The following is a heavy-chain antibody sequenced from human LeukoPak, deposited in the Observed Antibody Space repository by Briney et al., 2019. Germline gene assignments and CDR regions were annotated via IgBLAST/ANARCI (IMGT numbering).Heavy chain of an antibody. CDR2: IYYSGST. CDR1: GGSISSRSHY. CDR3: ARRIDLAGSTFDY. D-gene: IGHD3-9*01. Sequence: SETLSLTCTVSGGSISSRSHYWCWIRQPPGKGLEWLGSIYYSGSTSYNPSLKRRVTISVDTSKNQFSLKLSAVTAADTAVDYCARRIDLAGSTFDYWGQGALVTVSS. J-gene: IGHJ4*02. V-gene: IGHV4-39*01.